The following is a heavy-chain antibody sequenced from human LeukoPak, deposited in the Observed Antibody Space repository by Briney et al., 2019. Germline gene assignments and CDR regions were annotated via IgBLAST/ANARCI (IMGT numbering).Heavy chain of an antibody. V-gene: IGHV4-38-2*02. CDR2: IYHSGST. CDR3: ARDSIPLSGYSYGYVGY. D-gene: IGHD5-18*01. CDR1: GYSISSGYY. Sequence: SETLSLTCTVSGYSISSGYYWGWIRQPPGKGLEWIGSIYHSGSTYYNPSLKSRVTISVDTSKNQFSLKLSSVTAADTAVYYCARDSIPLSGYSYGYVGYWGQGTLVTVSS. J-gene: IGHJ4*02.